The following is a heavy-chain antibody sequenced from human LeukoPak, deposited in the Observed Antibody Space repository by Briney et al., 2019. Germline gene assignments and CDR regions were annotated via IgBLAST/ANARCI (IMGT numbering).Heavy chain of an antibody. D-gene: IGHD1-26*01. Sequence: SETLSLTCAVYGGSFSGYYWGWIRQPPGKGLEWIGTIYYIERTDYNPSLKSRVTISMDKSKNQFSLELSSVTAADTAVYYCARVMEVGAVDYWGQGTLVTVSS. V-gene: IGHV4-34*01. CDR2: IYYIERT. J-gene: IGHJ4*02. CDR3: ARVMEVGAVDY. CDR1: GGSFSGYY.